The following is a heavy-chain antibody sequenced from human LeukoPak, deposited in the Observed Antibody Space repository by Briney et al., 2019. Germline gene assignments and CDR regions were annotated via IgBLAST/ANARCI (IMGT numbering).Heavy chain of an antibody. D-gene: IGHD3-10*01. J-gene: IGHJ6*03. V-gene: IGHV4-31*03. CDR3: ARTYGSGSYLHLYYYYYYMDV. CDR2: IYYSGGT. CDR1: GGSISSGGYY. Sequence: SETLSLTCTVSGGSISSGGYYWSWIRQHPGKGLEWIGYIYYSGGTYYNPSLKSRVTISVDTSKNQFSLKLSSVTAADTAVYYCARTYGSGSYLHLYYYYYYMDVWGKGTTVTVSS.